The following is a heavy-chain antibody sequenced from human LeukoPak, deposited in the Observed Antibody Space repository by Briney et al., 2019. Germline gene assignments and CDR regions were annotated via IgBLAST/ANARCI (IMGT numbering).Heavy chain of an antibody. V-gene: IGHV1-18*01. CDR2: ISGFKPMT. Sequence: ASVKVSCKTSGYTFSLYGVTWARQAPGQGLEWMGWISGFKPMTNYAQRFQGRVTMTTDSSSTEVYMELSRLTCDDTAVYYCARARLAVHGTVWLDTWGQGTPVTVSS. CDR3: ARARLAVHGTVWLDT. CDR1: GYTFSLYG. J-gene: IGHJ5*02. D-gene: IGHD4-17*01.